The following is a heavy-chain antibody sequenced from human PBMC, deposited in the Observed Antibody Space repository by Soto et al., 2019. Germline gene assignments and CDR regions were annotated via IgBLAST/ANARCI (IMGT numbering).Heavy chain of an antibody. Sequence: SETLSLTCTVSGSDITTYYWSWLRQSPGKGLEWIGHIYDTGSTTYNPSLRSRVTISIDRSNDQFSLNLKSVTAADTAVYYCARERGGYGLFDSWGQGTLVTVSS. CDR1: GSDITTYY. J-gene: IGHJ4*02. D-gene: IGHD5-18*01. V-gene: IGHV4-59*12. CDR3: ARERGGYGLFDS. CDR2: IYDTGST.